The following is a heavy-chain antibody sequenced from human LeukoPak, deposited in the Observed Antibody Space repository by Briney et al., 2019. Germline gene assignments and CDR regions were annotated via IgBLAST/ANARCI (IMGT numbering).Heavy chain of an antibody. Sequence: GGSLRLSCAASGFTFSSYAMSWVRQAPGKGLEWVSAISGSGGSTYYADSVKGRFTISRDNSKNTLYLQMNSLRAEDTAVYYCTKELYDIEDPWYFDLWGRGTLVTVSS. CDR3: TKELYDIEDPWYFDL. V-gene: IGHV3-23*01. J-gene: IGHJ2*01. D-gene: IGHD3-22*01. CDR1: GFTFSSYA. CDR2: ISGSGGST.